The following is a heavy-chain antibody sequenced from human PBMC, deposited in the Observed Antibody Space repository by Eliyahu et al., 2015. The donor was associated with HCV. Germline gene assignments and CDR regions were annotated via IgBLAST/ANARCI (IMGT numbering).Heavy chain of an antibody. Sequence: QVQLVESGGGVVQPGRSLRLFCAASGFTFSSXGLHWVRQAPGKGLEWVAVIWYDGSNKYYADSVKGRFTISRDNSKNTLYLQMNSLRAEDTAVYYCARDRNWGVDTAMVGGMDVWGQGTTVTVSS. D-gene: IGHD5-18*01. CDR1: GFTFSSXG. J-gene: IGHJ6*02. V-gene: IGHV3-33*01. CDR3: ARDRNWGVDTAMVGGMDV. CDR2: IWYDGSNK.